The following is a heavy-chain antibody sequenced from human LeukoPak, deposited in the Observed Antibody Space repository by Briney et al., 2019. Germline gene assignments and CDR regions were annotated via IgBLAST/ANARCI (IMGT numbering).Heavy chain of an antibody. CDR3: ARTIADDYSFPRFDY. J-gene: IGHJ4*02. D-gene: IGHD4-11*01. Sequence: SVKVSCKASGGTFSSYAISWVRQAPGQGLEWMGGIIPILGTANYAQKFQGRVTITRNTSISTAYMELSSLRSEDTAVYYCARTIADDYSFPRFDYWGQGTLVTVSS. V-gene: IGHV1-69*10. CDR1: GGTFSSYA. CDR2: IIPILGTA.